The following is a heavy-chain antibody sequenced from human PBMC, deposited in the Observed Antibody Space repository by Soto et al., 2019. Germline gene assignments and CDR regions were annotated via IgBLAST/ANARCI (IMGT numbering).Heavy chain of an antibody. J-gene: IGHJ4*02. Sequence: GGSLRLSCAAPGFSFRDYFMSWIRQVPGKGMEWVSYIGPYGNSIYYADSVKGRFTISRDDAKKSLYLHMNSLRAEDTALYYCARDDYTYSVYSGQRSMSTFSS. V-gene: IGHV3-11*01. CDR3: ARDDYTYSVY. CDR1: GFSFRDYF. CDR2: IGPYGNSI. D-gene: IGHD3-3*01.